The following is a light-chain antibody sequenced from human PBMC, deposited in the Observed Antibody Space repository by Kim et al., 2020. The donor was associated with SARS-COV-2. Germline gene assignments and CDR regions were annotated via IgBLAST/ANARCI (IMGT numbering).Light chain of an antibody. Sequence: SPGHTARTTCSGDIWGYKYGCWYQQKPGQSPVLVIYQDSKRPAGIPERFSGSNSGNTATLTISGTQAMDEADYYCQAWDSSTVVFGGGTKLTVL. CDR3: QAWDSSTVV. CDR1: IWGYKY. J-gene: IGLJ2*01. V-gene: IGLV3-1*01. CDR2: QDS.